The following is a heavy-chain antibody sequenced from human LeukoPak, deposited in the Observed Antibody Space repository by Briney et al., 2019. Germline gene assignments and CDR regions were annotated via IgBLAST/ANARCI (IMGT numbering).Heavy chain of an antibody. D-gene: IGHD1-14*01. J-gene: IGHJ4*02. CDR2: ISGSGGST. V-gene: IGHV3-23*01. Sequence: GGSLRLSCAASGFTFRNYAMNWVRQAPGKGLEWVSAISGSGGSTYYADSVKGRFTISRDNSKNTLYLQMNSLRAEDTAVYYCAKAPTGTTVDYWGQGTLVTVSS. CDR1: GFTFRNYA. CDR3: AKAPTGTTVDY.